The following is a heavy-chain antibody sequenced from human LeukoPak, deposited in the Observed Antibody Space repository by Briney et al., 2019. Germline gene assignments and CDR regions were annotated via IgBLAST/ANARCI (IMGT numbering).Heavy chain of an antibody. CDR1: GVSISSYY. J-gene: IGHJ3*02. CDR2: IYYSGST. V-gene: IGHV4-59*08. CDR3: ARVTYYDSSGYYYGGAFDI. D-gene: IGHD3-22*01. Sequence: PSETLSLTCTVSGVSISSYYWSWIRQPPGKGLEWIGYIYYSGSTNYNPSLKSRVTISVDTSKNQFSLKLSSVTAADTAVYYCARVTYYDSSGYYYGGAFDIWGQGTMVTVSS.